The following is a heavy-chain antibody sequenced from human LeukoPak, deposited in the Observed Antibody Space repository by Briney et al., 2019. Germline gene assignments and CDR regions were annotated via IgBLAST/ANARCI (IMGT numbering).Heavy chain of an antibody. D-gene: IGHD6-19*01. Sequence: GSLRLSCSASGFTFSSYAMSWVRQAPGKGLEWVSTISGSGGSTYYADSVKGRFTISRDNSKNTLYLQMNSLRAEDTAVYYCARTYSSGARVPWGQGTLVTVSS. CDR1: GFTFSSYA. J-gene: IGHJ5*02. CDR3: ARTYSSGARVP. CDR2: ISGSGGST. V-gene: IGHV3-23*01.